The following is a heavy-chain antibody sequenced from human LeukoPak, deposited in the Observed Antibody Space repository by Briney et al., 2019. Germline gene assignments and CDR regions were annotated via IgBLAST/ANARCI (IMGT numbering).Heavy chain of an antibody. V-gene: IGHV4-30-4*02. CDR3: ARAWGCSGGSCYYFDY. CDR1: GGSISSGDYY. CDR2: IYYSGST. Sequence: SETLSLTCTVSGGSISSGDYYWSWIRQPPGKGLEWIGYIYYSGSTYYNPSLKSRVTISVDTSKNQFSLKLSSVTAADTAVYYCARAWGCSGGSCYYFDYWGQGTLVTVSS. D-gene: IGHD2-15*01. J-gene: IGHJ4*02.